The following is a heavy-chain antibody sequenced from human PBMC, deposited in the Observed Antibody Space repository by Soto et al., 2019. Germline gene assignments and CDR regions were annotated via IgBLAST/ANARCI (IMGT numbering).Heavy chain of an antibody. J-gene: IGHJ5*02. D-gene: IGHD6-19*01. CDR2: IFYSGST. CDR1: GGSIGTYY. Sequence: QVQLQESGPGLVKPSETLSLTCTVSGGSIGTYYWTWIRQPPGGGLEWIAYIFYSGSTNYNPSLKSRVTLSVDTSKNQLSLKLRSVTAADTAIYYCARVASGWYYLDTWGQGTLVPVSS. V-gene: IGHV4-59*01. CDR3: ARVASGWYYLDT.